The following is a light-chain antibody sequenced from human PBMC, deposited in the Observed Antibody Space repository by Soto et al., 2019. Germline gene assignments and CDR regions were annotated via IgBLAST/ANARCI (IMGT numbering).Light chain of an antibody. CDR2: EAS. V-gene: IGLV2-18*01. J-gene: IGLJ1*01. CDR3: SLYTSENTYV. CDR1: STDFVSYNR. Sequence: QSVLTQPPSVSGSPGQSVTISCTGTSTDFVSYNRVSWYQQPPGTAPKLIIYEASNRPSGVPDRFSGSKSGNTASLTISGLQAADEADYYCSLYTSENTYVFGTGTKHRP.